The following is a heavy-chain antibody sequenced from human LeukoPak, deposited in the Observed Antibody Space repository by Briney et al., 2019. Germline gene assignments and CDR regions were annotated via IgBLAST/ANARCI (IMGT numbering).Heavy chain of an antibody. CDR1: GYTFTSYG. J-gene: IGHJ3*02. V-gene: IGHV1-18*01. CDR3: ARDRDYDDYVHDAFDI. D-gene: IGHD4-17*01. Sequence: ASVKVSCKASGYTFTSYGISWVRQAPGQGLEWMGWISAYNGNTNYAQKLQGRVTMTTDTSTSTAYMELRSLRSDDTAVYYCARDRDYDDYVHDAFDIWGQGTMVTVSS. CDR2: ISAYNGNT.